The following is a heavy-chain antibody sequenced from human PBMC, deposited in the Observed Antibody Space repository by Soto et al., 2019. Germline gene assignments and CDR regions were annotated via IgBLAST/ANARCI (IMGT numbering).Heavy chain of an antibody. Sequence: EVQLVESGGGLVQPGGSLRLSCAASGFTFSSYWMSWVRQASGKGLEWVANIKQDGSEKYYVDSVKGRFTISRDNAKNSLYLQMNSLRDEDTAVYYCASCGTGFDYWGQGTLVTVSS. J-gene: IGHJ4*02. D-gene: IGHD2-21*01. CDR2: IKQDGSEK. CDR1: GFTFSSYW. CDR3: ASCGTGFDY. V-gene: IGHV3-7*01.